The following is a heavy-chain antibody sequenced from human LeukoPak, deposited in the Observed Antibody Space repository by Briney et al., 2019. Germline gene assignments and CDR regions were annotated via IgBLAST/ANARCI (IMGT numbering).Heavy chain of an antibody. V-gene: IGHV1-46*01. CDR1: GYTFTSYY. CDR3: ARDPDSSGYYSNWFDP. Sequence: ASVKVSCTASGYTFTSYYMHWVRQAPGQGLEWMGIINPSGGSTSYAQKFQGRVTMTRDTSTSTVYMELSSLRSEDTAVYYCARDPDSSGYYSNWFDPWGQGTLVTVSS. CDR2: INPSGGST. D-gene: IGHD3-22*01. J-gene: IGHJ5*02.